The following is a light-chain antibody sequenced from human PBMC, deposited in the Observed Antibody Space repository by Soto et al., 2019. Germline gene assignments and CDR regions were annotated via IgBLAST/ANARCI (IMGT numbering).Light chain of an antibody. Sequence: EVVVTQSPGTLSLSPGERATLSCRASQSVNTNNLAWHLQKPGQAPRLLIYGAYNRATGIPDRFSGSGSGADFTLTISRLEPEDFAVYYCQQHGSSPPYTFGQGTTVDIK. CDR1: QSVNTNN. CDR3: QQHGSSPPYT. V-gene: IGKV3-20*01. J-gene: IGKJ2*01. CDR2: GAY.